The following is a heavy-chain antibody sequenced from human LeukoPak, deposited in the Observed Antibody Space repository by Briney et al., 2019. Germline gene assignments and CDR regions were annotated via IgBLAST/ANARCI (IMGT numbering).Heavy chain of an antibody. CDR2: FSRRGTT. J-gene: IGHJ4*02. CDR3: AREQAGTSGWYALDY. Sequence: GGSLTLSCAASGFTFSPYAMDWVRQAPGKGLQWVSAFSRRGTTHYADSVTGRFTISRDNSKNEVYLQMNSLRIDDTGIYYCAREQAGTSGWYALDYWGQGTVVTVSS. D-gene: IGHD6-13*01. CDR1: GFTFSPYA. V-gene: IGHV3-23*01.